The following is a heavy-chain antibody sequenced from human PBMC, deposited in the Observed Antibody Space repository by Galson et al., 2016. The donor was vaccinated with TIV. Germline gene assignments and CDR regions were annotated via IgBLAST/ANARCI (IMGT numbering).Heavy chain of an antibody. D-gene: IGHD3-22*01. CDR1: GFTFSSYD. CDR3: AKEENSGYYPNDAFDI. Sequence: SLRLSCAASGFTFSSYDMHWVRQAPGKGLEWVAVISYDGSHKHYAGSVKGRFTISGDNSKTTLDLQMNSLGAEDTAVYYCAKEENSGYYPNDAFDIWGQGTMVTVSS. CDR2: ISYDGSHK. V-gene: IGHV3-30*18. J-gene: IGHJ3*02.